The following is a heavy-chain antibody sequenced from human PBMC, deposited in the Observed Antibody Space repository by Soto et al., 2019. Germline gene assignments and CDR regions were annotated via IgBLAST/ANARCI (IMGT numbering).Heavy chain of an antibody. CDR3: ARDRGAIWFGELTSYMDV. D-gene: IGHD3-10*01. CDR1: GFTFSDYY. J-gene: IGHJ6*03. CDR2: ISSSGSTI. Sequence: QVQLVESGGGLVKPGGSLRLSCAASGFTFSDYYMSWIREAPGKGLEWVSYISSSGSTIYYADSVKGRFTISRDNAKNSLYRQMNSLRAEDTAVYYCARDRGAIWFGELTSYMDVWGKGTTVTVSS. V-gene: IGHV3-11*01.